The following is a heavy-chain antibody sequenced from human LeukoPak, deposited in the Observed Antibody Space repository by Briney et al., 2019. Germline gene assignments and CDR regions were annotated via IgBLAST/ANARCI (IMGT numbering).Heavy chain of an antibody. J-gene: IGHJ4*02. V-gene: IGHV3-48*02. CDR3: ARDPTTIFGVVISGGYYFDY. D-gene: IGHD3-3*01. CDR1: GFTFSSYS. CDR2: ISSSSSTI. Sequence: QSGGSLRLSCAASGFTFSSYSMNWVRQAPGKGLEWVSDISSSSSTIYYADSVKGRFTISRDNAKNSLYLQMNSLRDEDTAVYYCARDPTTIFGVVISGGYYFDYWGQGTLVTVSS.